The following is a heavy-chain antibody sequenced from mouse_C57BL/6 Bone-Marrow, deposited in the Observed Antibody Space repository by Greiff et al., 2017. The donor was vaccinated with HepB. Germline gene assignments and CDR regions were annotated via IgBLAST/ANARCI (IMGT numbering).Heavy chain of an antibody. Sequence: VQLQQSGAELVRPGASVTLSCKASGYTFTDYEMHWVKQTPLHGLEWIGAIDPETGGTAYNQKFKGKAILTADKSSSTAYMELSSLTSEDSAVYDCTRSYYSSSFSYWGQGTLVTVSA. CDR1: GYTFTDYE. D-gene: IGHD1-1*01. CDR3: TRSYYSSSFSY. CDR2: IDPETGGT. J-gene: IGHJ3*01. V-gene: IGHV1-15*01.